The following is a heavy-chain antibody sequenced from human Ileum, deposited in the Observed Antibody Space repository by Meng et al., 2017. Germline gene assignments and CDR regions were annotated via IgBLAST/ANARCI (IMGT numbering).Heavy chain of an antibody. J-gene: IGHJ6*02. D-gene: IGHD3-10*01. Sequence: GESLKISCAASGFTFSSYGMNWVRQAPGKGLEWVAVIWYDGSNKYYADSVKGRFTISRDNSKNTLYLQTNSLRAEDTAVYYCARESYYYYYYGMDVWGQGTTVTVSS. CDR2: IWYDGSNK. V-gene: IGHV3-33*01. CDR3: ARESYYYYYYGMDV. CDR1: GFTFSSYG.